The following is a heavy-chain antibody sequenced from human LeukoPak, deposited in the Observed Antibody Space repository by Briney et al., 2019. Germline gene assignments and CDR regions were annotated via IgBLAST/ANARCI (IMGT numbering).Heavy chain of an antibody. CDR1: GFTFSNYA. J-gene: IGHJ4*02. Sequence: GGSLRLSCAASGFTFSNYAMTWVRQAPERGLEWVSTISHSGGSTYYADSVKGRFTISRDTSSDTLYLQMNSLRAEDTAVYYCARDMWGTFDYWGQGALVTVSS. V-gene: IGHV3-23*01. CDR2: ISHSGGST. CDR3: ARDMWGTFDY. D-gene: IGHD7-27*01.